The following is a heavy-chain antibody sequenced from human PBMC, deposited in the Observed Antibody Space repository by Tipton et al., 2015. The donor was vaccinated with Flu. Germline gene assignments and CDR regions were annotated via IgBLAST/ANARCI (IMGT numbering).Heavy chain of an antibody. J-gene: IGHJ6*02. CDR1: GGSISGGNYY. Sequence: TLSLTCTVSGGSISGGNYYWSWIRQPAGKGLEWLGRMYTRGTSNYNPSLKSRLTISLDTSKNQFSLRLSSVTAADTAVYYCARCDLTSSTWYPYGMDVWGQGTTVTVSS. CDR3: ARCDLTSSTWYPYGMDV. CDR2: MYTRGTS. V-gene: IGHV4-61*02. D-gene: IGHD6-13*01.